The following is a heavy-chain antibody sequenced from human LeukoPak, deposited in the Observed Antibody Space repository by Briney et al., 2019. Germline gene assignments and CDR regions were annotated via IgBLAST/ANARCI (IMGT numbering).Heavy chain of an antibody. CDR3: TTDPEGNSYYYYYMDV. J-gene: IGHJ6*03. Sequence: WIRQPPGKGLEWVGRIKSKTDGGTTDYAAPVKGRFTISRDDSKNTLYLQMNSLKTEDTAVYYCTTDPEGNSYYYYYMDVWGKGTTVTVSS. V-gene: IGHV3-15*01. CDR2: IKSKTDGGTT. D-gene: IGHD1-14*01.